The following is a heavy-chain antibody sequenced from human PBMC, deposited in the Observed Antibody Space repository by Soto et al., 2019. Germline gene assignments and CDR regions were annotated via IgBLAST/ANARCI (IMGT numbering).Heavy chain of an antibody. CDR3: AKSGSYYNPYYYCGMDV. D-gene: IGHD3-10*01. J-gene: IGHJ6*02. CDR1: GGSISSGGYS. V-gene: IGHV4-30-2*01. CDR2: IYHSGST. Sequence: QLQLQESGSGLVKPSQTLSLTCAVSGGSISSGGYSWSWIRQPPGKGLEWIGYIYHSGSTYYNPSLKSRVTISVDRSKNQFSLKLSSVTAADTAVYYCAKSGSYYNPYYYCGMDVWGQGTTVTVSS.